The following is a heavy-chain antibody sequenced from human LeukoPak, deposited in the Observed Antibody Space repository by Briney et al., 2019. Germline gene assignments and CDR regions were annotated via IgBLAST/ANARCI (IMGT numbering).Heavy chain of an antibody. D-gene: IGHD3-22*01. V-gene: IGHV4-34*01. CDR2: INHSGST. Sequence: NTSETLSLTCAVYGGSFSGYYWSWIRQPPGKGREWIGEINHSGSTNYNPSLKSRVTISVDTSKNQFSLKLSSVTAADTAVYYCARGRSPFYDSSGYVDYWGQGTLVTVSS. CDR3: ARGRSPFYDSSGYVDY. J-gene: IGHJ4*02. CDR1: GGSFSGYY.